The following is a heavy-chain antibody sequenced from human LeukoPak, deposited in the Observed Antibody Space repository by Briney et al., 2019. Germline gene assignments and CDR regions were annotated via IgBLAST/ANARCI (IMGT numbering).Heavy chain of an antibody. CDR1: GGSFSGYY. CDR3: ARGPGTWYYY. Sequence: SETLSLTCAVYGGSFSGYYWSWIRQPPGKGLEWIGEINHSGSTNYNPSLKSRVTISIDTSKNQFSLKLSSVTAADTALYYCARGPGTWYYYWSQGTLVTVSS. D-gene: IGHD6-13*01. V-gene: IGHV4-34*01. J-gene: IGHJ4*02. CDR2: INHSGST.